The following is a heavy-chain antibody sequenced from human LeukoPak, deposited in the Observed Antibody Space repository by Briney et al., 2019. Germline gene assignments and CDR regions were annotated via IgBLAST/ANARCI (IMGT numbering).Heavy chain of an antibody. CDR1: GFTFRSYG. CDR2: IWYDGSNK. D-gene: IGHD6-19*01. Sequence: GGSLRLSCAASGFTFRSYGMHWGRQAPGKGLEWVAVIWYDGSNKYYADSVKGRFTISRDNSKNTLYLQMNSLRGEDTAVYYCAKGWSSGWPYHFDYWGQGTLVTVSS. CDR3: AKGWSSGWPYHFDY. V-gene: IGHV3-33*06. J-gene: IGHJ4*02.